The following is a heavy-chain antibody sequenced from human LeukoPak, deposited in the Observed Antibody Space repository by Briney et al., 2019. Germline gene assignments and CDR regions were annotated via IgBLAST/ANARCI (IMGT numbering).Heavy chain of an antibody. CDR3: ARPKRKSSSSWPHHYYYYGMDV. D-gene: IGHD6-13*01. V-gene: IGHV1-18*01. Sequence: GASVKVSCKASGYTFTSYGISWVRQAPGQGLEWMGWISAYNGNTNYAQKLQGRVTMTTDTSTSTAYMELRSLRSDDTAVYYCARPKRKSSSSWPHHYYYYGMDVWGQGTTVTVSS. J-gene: IGHJ6*02. CDR2: ISAYNGNT. CDR1: GYTFTSYG.